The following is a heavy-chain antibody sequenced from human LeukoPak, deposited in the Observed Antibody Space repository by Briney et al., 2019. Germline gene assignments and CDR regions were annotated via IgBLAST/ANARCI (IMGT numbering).Heavy chain of an antibody. CDR2: ITRSGGST. V-gene: IGHV3-23*01. D-gene: IGHD4-17*01. CDR1: GFTFTRYA. J-gene: IGHJ4*02. CDR3: AKDHPGDFLC. Sequence: GGSLRLSCAASGFTFTRYAMNWVRQAPGKGLEWVSAITRSGGSTFYADSVKGRFTISRDNSKNTLYLQMNSLRVEDTAVYYCAKDHPGDFLCWGQGTLVTVSS.